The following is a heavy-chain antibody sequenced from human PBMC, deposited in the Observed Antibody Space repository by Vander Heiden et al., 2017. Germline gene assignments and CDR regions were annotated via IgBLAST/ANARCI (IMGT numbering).Heavy chain of an antibody. J-gene: IGHJ1*01. V-gene: IGHV1-2*02. CDR1: GYTFTGHS. Sequence: VQLLQSGAEAQKPGASVKVSCKASGYTFTGHSMHWVRQAPGQGLEWMGWINPNSGGTNYAQKFQGRVTMTRDTSISTAYMELSRLRSDDTAVYYCASFGSQVFGVVISQHWGQGTLVTVSS. CDR2: INPNSGGT. D-gene: IGHD3-3*01. CDR3: ASFGSQVFGVVISQH.